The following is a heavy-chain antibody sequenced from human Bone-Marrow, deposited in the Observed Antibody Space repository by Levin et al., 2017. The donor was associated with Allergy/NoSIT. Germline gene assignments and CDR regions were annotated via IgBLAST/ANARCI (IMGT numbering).Heavy chain of an antibody. CDR1: GYTFTTYR. J-gene: IGHJ4*02. D-gene: IGHD3-3*01. Sequence: ASVKVSCKASGYTFTTYRVTWVRQAPGQGLEWMGGINTNNGNPTHAQGFTGRFVFSLDTSVSTAYLLISSLKAEDTALYYCARGHDFWSGYYSQPDFWGQGTLVTVSS. CDR3: ARGHDFWSGYYSQPDF. CDR2: INTNNGNP. V-gene: IGHV7-4-1*02.